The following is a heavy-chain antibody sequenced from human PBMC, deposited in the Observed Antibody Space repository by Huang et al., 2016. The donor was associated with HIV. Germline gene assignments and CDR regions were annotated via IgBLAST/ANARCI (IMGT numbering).Heavy chain of an antibody. CDR2: MRSKASGGTT. V-gene: IGHV3-49*02. Sequence: LEWVGFMRSKASGGTTEYAAAVKCRFTISRDDSKSIAYLQMNSLKIEDTAVYYCTRENYDFWSGYYKYYFDYWGQGTLVTVSS. D-gene: IGHD3-3*01. J-gene: IGHJ4*02. CDR3: TRENYDFWSGYYKYYFDY.